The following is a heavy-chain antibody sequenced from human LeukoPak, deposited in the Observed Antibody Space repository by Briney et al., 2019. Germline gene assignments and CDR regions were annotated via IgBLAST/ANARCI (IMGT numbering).Heavy chain of an antibody. Sequence: HRASVKVSCKASGYTFTGYYMHWVRQAPEQGLEWMGWINPNSGGTNYAQKFQGRVTMTRDTSISTAYMELSRLRSDDTAVYYCARAGAYSSGLHYWGQGTLVTVSS. CDR1: GYTFTGYY. J-gene: IGHJ4*02. CDR3: ARAGAYSSGLHY. CDR2: INPNSGGT. D-gene: IGHD6-19*01. V-gene: IGHV1-2*02.